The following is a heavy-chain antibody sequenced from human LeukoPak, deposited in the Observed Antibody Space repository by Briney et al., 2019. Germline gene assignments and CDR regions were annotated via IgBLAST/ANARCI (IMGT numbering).Heavy chain of an antibody. D-gene: IGHD5/OR15-5a*01. J-gene: IGHJ4*02. CDR3: AGYGVYPY. V-gene: IGHV3-48*01. CDR2: FGISGTI. Sequence: GGSLRLSCAASGFAVNTYDMHRVRQAPGEGPQWIAYFGISGTIYYADSVRGRFTISRDSAKNSLYLQMNGLSVDDTAIYYCAGYGVYPYWGQGTPVTVSS. CDR1: GFAVNTYD.